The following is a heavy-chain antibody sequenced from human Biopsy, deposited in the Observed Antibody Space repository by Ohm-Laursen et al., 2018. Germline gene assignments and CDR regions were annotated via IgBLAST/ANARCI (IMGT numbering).Heavy chain of an antibody. Sequence: PPGTLSLTWAVSGDSINNYYWSWIRQPAGKGLEWIGRIYTSGSPNYNLSLESRVTMSVDTSKNQFSLELSSVTAADTAVYYCARVGAGAPSIDYFDYWGQGALVTVSS. CDR3: ARVGAGAPSIDYFDY. CDR2: IYTSGSP. V-gene: IGHV4-4*07. CDR1: GDSINNYY. J-gene: IGHJ4*02. D-gene: IGHD1-26*01.